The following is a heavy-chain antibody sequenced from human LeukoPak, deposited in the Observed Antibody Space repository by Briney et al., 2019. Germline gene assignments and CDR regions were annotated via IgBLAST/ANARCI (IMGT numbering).Heavy chain of an antibody. J-gene: IGHJ4*02. D-gene: IGHD3-3*01. V-gene: IGHV4-30-2*01. Sequence: SETLSLTCTVSGGSISSGGYYWSWIRQPPGKGLEWIGYIYHSGSTYYNPSLKSRVTISVDRSKNQFSLKLSSVTAADTAVYYCARSQYYDFWSAFDYWAREPWSPSPQ. CDR2: IYHSGST. CDR1: GGSISSGGYY. CDR3: ARSQYYDFWSAFDY.